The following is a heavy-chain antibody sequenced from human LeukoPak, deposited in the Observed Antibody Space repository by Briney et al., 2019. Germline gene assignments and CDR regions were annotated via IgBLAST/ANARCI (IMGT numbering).Heavy chain of an antibody. CDR3: ARHESAAAGTYYYYYGMDV. D-gene: IGHD6-13*01. CDR1: GGSISSYY. V-gene: IGHV4-59*08. Sequence: SETLSLTCTVSGGSISSYYWSWIRQPPGKGLEWIGYIYYSGSTNYNPSLKSRVTISVDTSKNQFSLKLSSVTAADTAVYYCARHESAAAGTYYYYYGMDVWGQGTTVTVSS. CDR2: IYYSGST. J-gene: IGHJ6*02.